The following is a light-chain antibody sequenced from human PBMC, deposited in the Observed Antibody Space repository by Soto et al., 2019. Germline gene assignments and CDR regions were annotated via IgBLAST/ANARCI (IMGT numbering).Light chain of an antibody. J-gene: IGLJ2*01. CDR3: SSYTSSSTLVV. V-gene: IGLV2-14*01. Sequence: QSALTQPASVSGSPGQSITISCTGTSSDVGGYNFVSWYQQHPGKAPKLMIYDVSNRPSGVSNRFSGSTSGNTASLTISGLQAEDGADYYCSSYTSSSTLVVFGGGTQLTVL. CDR2: DVS. CDR1: SSDVGGYNF.